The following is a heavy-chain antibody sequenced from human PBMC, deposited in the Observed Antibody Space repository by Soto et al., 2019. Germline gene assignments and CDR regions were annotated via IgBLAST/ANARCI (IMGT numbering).Heavy chain of an antibody. J-gene: IGHJ4*02. D-gene: IGHD2-15*01. CDR3: ATLKVAVPDY. Sequence: EVQLVESGGDLVQPGGSLRLSCAASGFTFSDYWMHWVRQVPGKGLVWVSRINIDGSGTSYSYFVKGRFTISRDNTKNTLYLQMNSMRADDTAVYYRATLKVAVPDYWGQATIVSVSS. CDR1: GFTFSDYW. CDR2: INIDGSGT. V-gene: IGHV3-74*01.